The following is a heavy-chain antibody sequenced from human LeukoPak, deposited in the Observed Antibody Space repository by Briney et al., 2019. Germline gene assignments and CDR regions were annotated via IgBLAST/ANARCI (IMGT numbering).Heavy chain of an antibody. J-gene: IGHJ4*02. CDR2: IRHDVSNK. Sequence: GGSLRLSCPASGFTFSSYGMHWVRQAPGKGLEWVAFIRHDVSNKYYADSVKGRFTISRDNSKNTLYLQMNSLRAEDTAVYYCAKGYCSSITCSVDYWGQGTLVTVSS. D-gene: IGHD2-2*01. CDR1: GFTFSSYG. V-gene: IGHV3-30*02. CDR3: AKGYCSSITCSVDY.